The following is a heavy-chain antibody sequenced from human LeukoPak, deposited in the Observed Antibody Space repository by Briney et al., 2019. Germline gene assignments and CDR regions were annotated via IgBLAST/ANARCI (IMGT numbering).Heavy chain of an antibody. V-gene: IGHV3-30*04. CDR2: VLYDGSKK. J-gene: IGHJ3*02. Sequence: PGGSLRLSCAASGFTFNKYTMHWVRQAPGKGLEWVGVVLYDGSKKNNADSVKGRFTISRDNSKNMMYVQMNSLRPEDTALYYCARDNWGGAFDIWGKGTMVTVSS. CDR3: ARDNWGGAFDI. CDR1: GFTFNKYT. D-gene: IGHD7-27*01.